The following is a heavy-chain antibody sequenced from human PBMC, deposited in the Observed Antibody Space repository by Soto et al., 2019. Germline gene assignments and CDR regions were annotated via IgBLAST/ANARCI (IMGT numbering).Heavy chain of an antibody. D-gene: IGHD2-8*01. J-gene: IGHJ4*02. CDR2: IIGNSAEI. Sequence: GGSLRLSCEASGFIFSTYAMSWVRQAPGKGLEWVAGIIGNSAEIRYADSVKGRFTISRDNSKKTLFLQMFSLRADDTAVYYCVHARPSTTSDHYFGQGTLVTVSS. CDR3: VHARPSTTSDHY. V-gene: IGHV3-23*01. CDR1: GFIFSTYA.